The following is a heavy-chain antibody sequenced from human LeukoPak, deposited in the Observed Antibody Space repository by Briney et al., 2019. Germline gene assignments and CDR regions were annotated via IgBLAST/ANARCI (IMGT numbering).Heavy chain of an antibody. V-gene: IGHV4-31*03. CDR3: ARVDSSGWYTVDV. J-gene: IGHJ4*02. Sequence: PSETLSLTCTVSGGSISSGGYYWSWIRQHPGKGLEWLGYIYYSGSTYYNPSLKSRVTISVDTSKNQFSLKLSSVTAADTAVYYCARVDSSGWYTVDVWGQGTLVTVSS. CDR2: IYYSGST. D-gene: IGHD6-19*01. CDR1: GGSISSGGYY.